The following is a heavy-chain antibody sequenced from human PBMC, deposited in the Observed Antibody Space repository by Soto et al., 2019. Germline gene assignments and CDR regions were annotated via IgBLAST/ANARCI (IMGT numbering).Heavy chain of an antibody. CDR3: ARDPISARPFFDY. J-gene: IGHJ4*02. Sequence: QVQLQESGPGLVRPSETLSLTCTVSGGSITSYYWSWIRQPPGKGLEWIGDIHYSGSTNYNPSLKSRVTISTDTSKNQLSLNLSSVTAADTAVYYCARDPISARPFFDYWGQGTLVTVSS. D-gene: IGHD6-6*01. CDR1: GGSITSYY. V-gene: IGHV4-59*01. CDR2: IHYSGST.